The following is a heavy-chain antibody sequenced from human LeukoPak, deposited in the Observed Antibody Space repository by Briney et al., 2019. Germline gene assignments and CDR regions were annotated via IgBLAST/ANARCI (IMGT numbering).Heavy chain of an antibody. J-gene: IGHJ3*02. CDR1: GGSFSGYY. Sequence: SETLSLTCAVYGGSFSGYYWSWIRQPPGKGLEWIGEINHSGSTNYNPSLKSRVTISLDMSKNQFSLKLSSVTAADTAVYYCARGRGSYARNAFDIWGQGTMVTVSS. CDR2: INHSGST. CDR3: ARGRGSYARNAFDI. V-gene: IGHV4-34*01. D-gene: IGHD1-26*01.